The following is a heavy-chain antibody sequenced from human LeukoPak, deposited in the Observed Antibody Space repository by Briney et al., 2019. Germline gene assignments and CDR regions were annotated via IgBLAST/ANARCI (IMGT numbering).Heavy chain of an antibody. D-gene: IGHD2-8*01. J-gene: IGHJ4*02. V-gene: IGHV3-48*02. CDR1: GFTFSTYS. CDR2: ITGTTTTI. CDR3: PRVGRGLYAFDY. Sequence: GESLRLSCAASGFTFSTYSMNWVRQAPGKGLEWVSYITGTTTTIYYADSVKGRFTISRDNARNSLYLQMSSLRDEDTAVYYCPRVGRGLYAFDYWGQGTLVTVSS.